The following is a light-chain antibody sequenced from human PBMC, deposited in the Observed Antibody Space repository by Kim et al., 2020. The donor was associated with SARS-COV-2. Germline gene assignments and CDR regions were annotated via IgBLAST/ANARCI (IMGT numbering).Light chain of an antibody. CDR1: QSVSSL. J-gene: IGKJ1*01. V-gene: IGKV1-5*01. Sequence: DIQMTQSPSTLSASIGDRVTITCRTSQSVSSLLAWYQQKPGKAPTLLLFDASTLNSGVPSRFSARGSGTEFNLTIRRLQPDDFATYFCQQYNISPLTFVQGTKVDIK. CDR2: DAS. CDR3: QQYNISPLT.